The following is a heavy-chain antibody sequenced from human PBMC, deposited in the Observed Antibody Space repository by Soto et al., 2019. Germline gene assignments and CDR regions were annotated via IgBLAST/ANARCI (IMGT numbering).Heavy chain of an antibody. Sequence: PGGSLRLSCVASGFTFSSYAMHWVLQAPGKGLEWVAVISYDGSNTYYADSVKGRFTISRDNSKNTLYLQMNSLRAEDTAVYYCAKGQVQSVVPAAFYYYYGMDVWGQGTTVTVSS. V-gene: IGHV3-30-3*01. CDR2: ISYDGSNT. CDR3: AKGQVQSVVPAAFYYYYGMDV. D-gene: IGHD2-2*01. J-gene: IGHJ6*02. CDR1: GFTFSSYA.